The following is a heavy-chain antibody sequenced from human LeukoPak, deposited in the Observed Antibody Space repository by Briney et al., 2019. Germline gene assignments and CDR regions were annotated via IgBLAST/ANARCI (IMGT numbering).Heavy chain of an antibody. D-gene: IGHD5-18*01. CDR1: GYTFTGYY. CDR3: ARDNTELMWIQPYFDY. CDR2: INPNSGGT. Sequence: GSSVKVSCKASGYTFTGYYMHWVRQAPGQGLEWMGWINPNSGGTNYAQKFQGRVTITRDTSISTAYMELSRLRSDDTAVYYCARDNTELMWIQPYFDYWGQGTLVTVPS. J-gene: IGHJ4*02. V-gene: IGHV1-2*02.